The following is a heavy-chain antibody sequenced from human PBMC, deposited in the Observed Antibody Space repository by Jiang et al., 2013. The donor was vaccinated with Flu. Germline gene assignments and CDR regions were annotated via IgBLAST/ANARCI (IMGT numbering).Heavy chain of an antibody. J-gene: IGHJ6*02. V-gene: IGHV1-69*04. CDR2: IIPILGIA. CDR1: GGTFSSYA. D-gene: IGHD6-13*01. CDR3: ARVDSSSWYGYYGMDV. Sequence: GAEVKKPGSSVKVSCKASGGTFSSYAISWVRQAPGQGLEWMGRIIPILGIANYAQKFQGRVTITADKSTSTAYMELSSLRSEDTAVYYCARVDSSSWYGYYGMDVWGQGTTVTVSS.